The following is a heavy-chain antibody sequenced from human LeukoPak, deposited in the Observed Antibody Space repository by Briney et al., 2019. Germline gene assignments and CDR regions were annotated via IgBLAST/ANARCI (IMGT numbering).Heavy chain of an antibody. J-gene: IGHJ3*02. CDR3: ARYSYYYDSSGYWDAFDI. CDR1: GDSISSSKKY. CDR2: IYYSGNT. Sequence: SETLSLTCTVSGDSISSSKKYWGWVRQPPGKGLEWIGSIYYSGNTYYNPSLKSRVTISLDTSRNQFSLKLSSVTAADTAVYYCARYSYYYDSSGYWDAFDIWGQGTMVTVSS. D-gene: IGHD3-22*01. V-gene: IGHV4-39*07.